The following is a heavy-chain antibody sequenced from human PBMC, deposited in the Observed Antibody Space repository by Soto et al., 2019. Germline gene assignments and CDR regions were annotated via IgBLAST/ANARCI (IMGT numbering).Heavy chain of an antibody. CDR2: INHSGST. Sequence: AETLYLTCAVSGGSFSGYYWSWIRQPPGKGLEWMGEINHSGSTNYNPSLKSPVTISIDTSKNQFSLKLSSVTAADTAIYYCARDSLGIAVLGTGRSKNNWFDPWGQGNLVTVSS. D-gene: IGHD6-19*01. CDR3: ARDSLGIAVLGTGRSKNNWFDP. V-gene: IGHV4-34*01. CDR1: GGSFSGYY. J-gene: IGHJ5*02.